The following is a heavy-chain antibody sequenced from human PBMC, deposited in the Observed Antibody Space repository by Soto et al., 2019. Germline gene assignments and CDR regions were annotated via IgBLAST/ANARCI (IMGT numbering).Heavy chain of an antibody. CDR3: AREGYSYGYGGGFVNY. CDR1: GGSFSGYY. D-gene: IGHD5-18*01. CDR2: INHSGST. Sequence: SETLSLTCAVYGGSFSGYYCSFIRQAPLKGLEWIVEINHSGSTNYNPSLKSRVTISVDTSKNQFSLKLSSVTAADTAVYYCAREGYSYGYGGGFVNYWGQGTLVTVSS. J-gene: IGHJ4*02. V-gene: IGHV4-34*01.